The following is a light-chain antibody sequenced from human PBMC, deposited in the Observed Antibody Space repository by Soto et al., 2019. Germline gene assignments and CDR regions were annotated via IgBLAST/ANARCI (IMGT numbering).Light chain of an antibody. J-gene: IGKJ1*01. V-gene: IGKV2-30*01. Sequence: DVVMTQSPLSLPVDLGQPASISCRSSQSLAYSDGNTNLNWFLQRPGQSPRRLIYKVSNRDSGVPDRFSGSGSGTDFTLKISRVEAEDVGVYYCMQGTHWPPTFGQGTKVEIK. CDR1: QSLAYSDGNTN. CDR3: MQGTHWPPT. CDR2: KVS.